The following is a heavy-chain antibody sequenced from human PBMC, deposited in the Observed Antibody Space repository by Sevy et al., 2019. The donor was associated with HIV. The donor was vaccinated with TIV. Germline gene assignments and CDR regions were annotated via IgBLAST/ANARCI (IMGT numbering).Heavy chain of an antibody. D-gene: IGHD1-26*01. CDR2: IKVDGSEI. J-gene: IGHJ6*02. V-gene: IGHV3-7*03. CDR3: ARDCNSRTCLWGLDV. Sequence: GGSLRLSCVASGFTFHTYWMSWVRQAPGKGLEWVAHIKVDGSEIYYVDSVKGRFTISRDNAKNSLYLQMNSLRVEDTRVYYCARDCNSRTCLWGLDVWGQGTTVTVSS. CDR1: GFTFHTYW.